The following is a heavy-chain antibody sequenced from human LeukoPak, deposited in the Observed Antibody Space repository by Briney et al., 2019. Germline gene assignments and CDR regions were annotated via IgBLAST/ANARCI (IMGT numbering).Heavy chain of an antibody. CDR2: ISGSGGST. V-gene: IGHV3-23*01. CDR3: AKDGYYDSSGYYHMSEYFQH. CDR1: GFTFSSYA. D-gene: IGHD3-22*01. J-gene: IGHJ1*01. Sequence: GGSLRLSCAASGFTFSSYAMSWVRQAPGKGLEWVSAISGSGGSTYYADSVKGRFTISRDNSKNTLYLQMNSLRAGDTAVYYCAKDGYYDSSGYYHMSEYFQHWGQGTLVTVSS.